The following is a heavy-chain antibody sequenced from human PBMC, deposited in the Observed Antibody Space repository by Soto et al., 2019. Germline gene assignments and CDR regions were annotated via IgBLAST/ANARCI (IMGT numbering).Heavy chain of an antibody. Sequence: GASVKVSCKASGYTFTSYGISWVRQAPGQGLEWMGWISAYNGNTNYAQKLQGRVTMTTDTSTSTAYMELRSLRSDDTAVYYCARDPPYGCSSTSCYSGEFDPWGQGTLVTVSS. CDR3: ARDPPYGCSSTSCYSGEFDP. CDR2: ISAYNGNT. D-gene: IGHD2-2*01. J-gene: IGHJ5*02. CDR1: GYTFTSYG. V-gene: IGHV1-18*01.